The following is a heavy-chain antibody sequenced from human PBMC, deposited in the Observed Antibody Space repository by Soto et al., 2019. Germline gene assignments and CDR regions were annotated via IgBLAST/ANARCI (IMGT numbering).Heavy chain of an antibody. J-gene: IGHJ4*02. CDR1: GFTFSSYS. D-gene: IGHD1-26*01. CDR2: ISSSSSYI. V-gene: IGHV3-21*04. Sequence: GGSLRLSCAASGFTFSSYSMNWVRQAPGKGLEWVSSISSSSSYIYYADSVKGRFTISRDNAKNSLYLQMNSLRAEDTALYYCARSYSGSYSRFDYWGQGTLVTVSS. CDR3: ARSYSGSYSRFDY.